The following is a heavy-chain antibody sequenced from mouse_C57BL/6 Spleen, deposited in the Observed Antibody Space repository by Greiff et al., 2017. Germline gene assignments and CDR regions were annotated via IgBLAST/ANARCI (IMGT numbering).Heavy chain of an antibody. CDR1: GYTFTSYW. D-gene: IGHD2-2*01. CDR2: IDPSDSYT. CDR3: ARVYGSWFAY. J-gene: IGHJ3*01. V-gene: IGHV1-69*01. Sequence: QVQLKQPGAELVMPGASVKLSCKASGYTFTSYWMHWVKQRPGQGLEWIGEIDPSDSYTNYNQKFKGKSTLTVDKSSSTAYMQLSSLTSEDSAVYYCARVYGSWFAYWGQGTLVTVSA.